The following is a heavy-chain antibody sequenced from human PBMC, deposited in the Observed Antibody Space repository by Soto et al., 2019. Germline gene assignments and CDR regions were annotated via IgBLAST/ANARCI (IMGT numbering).Heavy chain of an antibody. D-gene: IGHD5-12*01. CDR3: AKASGYSGYDPGPYDY. J-gene: IGHJ4*02. CDR2: ISGSGGST. Sequence: GGSLRLSCAASGFTFSSYAMSWVRQAPGKGLEWVSAISGSGGSTYYADSVKGRFTISRDNSKNTLYLQMNSLRAEDTAVYYSAKASGYSGYDPGPYDYWGQGTLVTVSS. CDR1: GFTFSSYA. V-gene: IGHV3-23*01.